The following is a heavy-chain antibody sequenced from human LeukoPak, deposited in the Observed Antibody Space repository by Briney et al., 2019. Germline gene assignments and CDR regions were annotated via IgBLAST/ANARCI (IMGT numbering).Heavy chain of an antibody. CDR1: GYTFTSYG. V-gene: IGHV1-2*02. D-gene: IGHD5-18*01. Sequence: GASVKVSCKASGYTFTSYGISWVRQAPGQGLEWMGWINPNSGGTNYAQKFQGRVTMTRDTSISTAYMELSRLRSDDTAVYYCASRGPRGYSYGIGYFDYWGQGTLVTVSS. J-gene: IGHJ4*02. CDR2: INPNSGGT. CDR3: ASRGPRGYSYGIGYFDY.